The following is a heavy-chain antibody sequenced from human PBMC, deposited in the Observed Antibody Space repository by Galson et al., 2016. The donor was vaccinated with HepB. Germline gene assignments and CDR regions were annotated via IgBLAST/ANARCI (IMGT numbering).Heavy chain of an antibody. CDR3: ARHEGSSKAFNI. Sequence: ETLSLPCSVSGGSISRGSYYWDWIRQPPGEGLECIASVYSSGTTYYNPSFKSRVPISVDTSKNQFSLAVTSVTATDTAVYFCARHEGSSKAFNIWGQGTMVTVSS. CDR1: GGSISRGSYY. V-gene: IGHV4-39*01. J-gene: IGHJ3*02. CDR2: VYSSGTT.